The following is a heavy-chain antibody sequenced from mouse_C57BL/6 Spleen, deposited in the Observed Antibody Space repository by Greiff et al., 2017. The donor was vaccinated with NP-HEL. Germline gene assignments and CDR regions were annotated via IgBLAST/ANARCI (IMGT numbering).Heavy chain of an antibody. J-gene: IGHJ1*03. CDR2: INPGSGGT. Sequence: QVQLQQSGAELVRPGTSVKVSCKASGYAFTNYLIEWVKQRPGQGLEWIGVINPGSGGTNYNEKFKGKATLTADKSSSTSEDSAVYFCARGTGYWYFDVWGTGTTVTVSS. CDR3: ARGTGYWYFDV. V-gene: IGHV1-54*01. D-gene: IGHD4-1*01. CDR1: GYAFTNYL.